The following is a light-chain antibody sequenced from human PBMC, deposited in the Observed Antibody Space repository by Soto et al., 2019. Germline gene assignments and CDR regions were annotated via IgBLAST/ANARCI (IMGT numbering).Light chain of an antibody. V-gene: IGKV3-15*01. CDR2: DAS. CDR3: QQYDSSPRT. CDR1: QSVGST. J-gene: IGKJ1*01. Sequence: ETVMTQSPATLSVSPGERATLSCRASQSVGSTLAWYQQKPGQAPRLLIYDASTRATGIPARFSGSGSGTEFTLTISRLEPEDFAVYYCQQYDSSPRTFGQGTKVDIK.